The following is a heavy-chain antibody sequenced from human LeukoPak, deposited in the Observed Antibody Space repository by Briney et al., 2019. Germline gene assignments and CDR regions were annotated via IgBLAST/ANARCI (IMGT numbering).Heavy chain of an antibody. D-gene: IGHD6-19*01. J-gene: IGHJ5*02. Sequence: GGTLGLSCAASGFTFSSYGMKWVRQAPGKGLEWVSAITGSGGSTYYADSVKGRFTISRDNSKNTLYLQMNSLRAEDTAVYYCAKDLRSGWPYNWFDPWGQGTLVTVSS. V-gene: IGHV3-23*01. CDR1: GFTFSSYG. CDR3: AKDLRSGWPYNWFDP. CDR2: ITGSGGST.